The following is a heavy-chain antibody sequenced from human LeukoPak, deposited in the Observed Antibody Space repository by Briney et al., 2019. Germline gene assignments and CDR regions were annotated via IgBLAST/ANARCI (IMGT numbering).Heavy chain of an antibody. J-gene: IGHJ5*02. CDR3: ARHGSNYGWFDP. V-gene: IGHV4-59*08. CDR2: IYYSGST. Sequence: SETLSLTCTVSGGSINGYYCSWIRQPPGEGLEWIGYIYYSGSTDYNPSLKSRVTISVDTSKNQFSLRLNSVTAADTAVYYCARHGSNYGWFDPWGQGTLVTVSS. CDR1: GGSINGYY. D-gene: IGHD4-11*01.